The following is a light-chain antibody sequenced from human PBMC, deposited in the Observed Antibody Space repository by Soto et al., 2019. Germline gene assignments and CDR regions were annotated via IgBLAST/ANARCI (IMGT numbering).Light chain of an antibody. J-gene: IGKJ1*01. CDR3: QQYNTRWT. CDR1: QSVGSN. CDR2: GAS. Sequence: EIVMTQSAATLSVSPGEIATFSCRARQSVGSNLAWYQQKPGQAPRLLIYGASTRAAGIPARFSGSGSGTDLTLIISSLQSEDSAVYFCQQYNTRWTFGPGTKVEIK. V-gene: IGKV3-15*01.